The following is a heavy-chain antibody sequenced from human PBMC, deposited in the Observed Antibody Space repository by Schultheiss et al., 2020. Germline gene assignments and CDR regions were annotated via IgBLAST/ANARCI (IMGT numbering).Heavy chain of an antibody. CDR2: ISWNSGSI. D-gene: IGHD6-19*01. Sequence: GGSLRLSCAASGFTFDDYAMHWVRQAPGKGLEWVSGISWNSGSIGYADSVKGRFTISRDNAKNSLYLQMNSLRAEDTAVYYCARLKGSSGWYQGGWFDPWGQGTLVNGYS. V-gene: IGHV3-9*01. CDR3: ARLKGSSGWYQGGWFDP. J-gene: IGHJ5*02. CDR1: GFTFDDYA.